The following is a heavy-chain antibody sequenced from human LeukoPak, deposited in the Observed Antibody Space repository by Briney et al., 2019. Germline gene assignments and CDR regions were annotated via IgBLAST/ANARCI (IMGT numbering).Heavy chain of an antibody. Sequence: GGSLRLSCAASRFNFNDYGMSWVRHAPGKGLEWVSGISWNGGSTGYADSVRGRFTISRDNARNSLYLQMNSLRADDTALYYCARHSSRGALNCYFDCWGQGTLVTVSS. V-gene: IGHV3-20*04. J-gene: IGHJ4*02. CDR3: ARHSSRGALNCYFDC. CDR2: ISWNGGST. CDR1: RFNFNDYG. D-gene: IGHD6-13*01.